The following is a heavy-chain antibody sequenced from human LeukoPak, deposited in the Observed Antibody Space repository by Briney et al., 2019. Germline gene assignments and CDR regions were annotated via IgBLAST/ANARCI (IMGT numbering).Heavy chain of an antibody. J-gene: IGHJ3*02. D-gene: IGHD3-22*01. V-gene: IGHV3-23*01. CDR3: AKDRTMIVPGAFDI. Sequence: GGSLRLSCAASGFTFSSYAMSWVRQAPWEGLEWVSAISGSGGSTYYADSVKGRFTISRDNSKNTLYLQMNSLRAEDTVVYYCAKDRTMIVPGAFDIWGQGTMVTVSS. CDR1: GFTFSSYA. CDR2: ISGSGGST.